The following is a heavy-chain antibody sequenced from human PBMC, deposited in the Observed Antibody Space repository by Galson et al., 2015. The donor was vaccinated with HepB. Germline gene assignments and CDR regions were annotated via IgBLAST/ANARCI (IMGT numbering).Heavy chain of an antibody. CDR3: ARDVTKNRIHYDFWSGDYYYYGMDV. Sequence: SLRLSCAASGFTFSSYSMNWVRQAPGKGLEWVSYISSSSSTIYYADSVKGRFTISRDNAKNSLYLQMNSLRAEDTAVYYCARDVTKNRIHYDFWSGDYYYYGMDVWGQGTTVTVSS. D-gene: IGHD3-3*01. CDR1: GFTFSSYS. J-gene: IGHJ6*02. V-gene: IGHV3-48*01. CDR2: ISSSSSTI.